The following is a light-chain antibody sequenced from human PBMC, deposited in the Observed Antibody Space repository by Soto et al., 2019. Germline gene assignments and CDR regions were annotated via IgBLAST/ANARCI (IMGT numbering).Light chain of an antibody. V-gene: IGKV3D-20*02. CDR2: DAS. Sequence: EIVLTQSPGTLSLSPGERATLSCRASQSVSSSYLAWYQQKPGQAPRLLIYDASIRATGIPARFSGSGSGTDFTLTISSLEPEDFAVYYCQQRTNWLYTFGQGTKLEIK. J-gene: IGKJ2*01. CDR3: QQRTNWLYT. CDR1: QSVSSSY.